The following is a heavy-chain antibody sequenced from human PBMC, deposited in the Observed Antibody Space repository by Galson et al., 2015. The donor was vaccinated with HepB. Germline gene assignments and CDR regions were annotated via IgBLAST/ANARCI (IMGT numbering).Heavy chain of an antibody. V-gene: IGHV6-1*01. CDR1: GDSVSSNSAA. J-gene: IGHJ5*02. CDR2: TYYRSKWYN. CDR3: ARDWNPYYDILTGTENWFDP. Sequence: CAISGDSVSSNSAAWNWIRQSPSRGLEWLGRTYYRSKWYNDYAVSVKSRITINPDTSKNQFSLQLNSVTPEDTAVYYCARDWNPYYDILTGTENWFDPWGQGTLVTVSS. D-gene: IGHD3-9*01.